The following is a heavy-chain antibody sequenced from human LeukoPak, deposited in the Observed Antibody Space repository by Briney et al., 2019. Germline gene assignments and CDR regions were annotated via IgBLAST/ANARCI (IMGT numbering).Heavy chain of an antibody. CDR1: GFTFSSYA. D-gene: IGHD2-15*01. CDR3: AKDSEPYCSGGSCPFDY. Sequence: PGGSLRLFCAASGFTFSSYAMSWVRQAPGKGLEWVSAISGSGGSTYYADSVKGRFTISRHNSENTLYLQMNSLRAEDTAVYYCAKDSEPYCSGGSCPFDYWGQGTLVTVSS. J-gene: IGHJ4*02. CDR2: ISGSGGST. V-gene: IGHV3-23*01.